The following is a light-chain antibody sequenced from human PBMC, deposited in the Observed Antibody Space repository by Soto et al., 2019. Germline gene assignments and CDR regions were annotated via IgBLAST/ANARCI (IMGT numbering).Light chain of an antibody. V-gene: IGLV1-51*01. CDR1: GSNIGNNY. J-gene: IGLJ3*02. CDR2: DNN. CDR3: ATWDSSLSLGM. Sequence: QSVLTQPPSVSAAPGQTVTISCSGSGSNIGNNYISWYQQVPGTAPKLLIYDNNKRPSGIPDRFSGSNSGTSATLGITGLQTGDEADYYCATWDSSLSLGMFGGGTKVTVL.